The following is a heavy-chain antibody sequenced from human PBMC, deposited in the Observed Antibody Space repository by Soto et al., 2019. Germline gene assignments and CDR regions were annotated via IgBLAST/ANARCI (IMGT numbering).Heavy chain of an antibody. J-gene: IGHJ4*02. Sequence: PGGSLRLSCAASGFTFSSYAMSWVRQAPGKGLEWVSAISGSGGSTYYADSVKGRFTISRDNSKNTLYLQMNALRAEDTAVYYCAKDPTYDSSGYEFVGFDYWGQGTLVTVSS. V-gene: IGHV3-23*01. CDR2: ISGSGGST. CDR1: GFTFSSYA. D-gene: IGHD3-22*01. CDR3: AKDPTYDSSGYEFVGFDY.